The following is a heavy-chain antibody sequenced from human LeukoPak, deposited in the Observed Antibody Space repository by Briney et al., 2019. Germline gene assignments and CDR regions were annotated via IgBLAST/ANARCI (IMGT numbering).Heavy chain of an antibody. CDR1: GFTFSSYG. CDR3: ARGDIVVAGPFDY. J-gene: IGHJ4*02. Sequence: GGSLRLSCAASGFTFSSYGMHWVRQAPGKGLEWVAFIRYDGSNKYYADSVKGRFTISRDNSKNTLYLQMNSLRAEDTAVYYCARGDIVVAGPFDYWGQGTLVTVSS. CDR2: IRYDGSNK. D-gene: IGHD6-19*01. V-gene: IGHV3-30*02.